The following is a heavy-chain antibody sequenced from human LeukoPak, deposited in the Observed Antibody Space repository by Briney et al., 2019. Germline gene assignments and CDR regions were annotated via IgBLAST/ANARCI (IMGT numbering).Heavy chain of an antibody. CDR2: ISGSGGST. V-gene: IGHV3-23*01. CDR3: AKFKGSGWYSDFDY. J-gene: IGHJ4*02. D-gene: IGHD6-19*01. Sequence: GASLRLSCAASGFTFSSYAMSWVRQAPGKGLEWVSAISGSGGSTYYADSVKGRFTISRDNSKNTLYLQMNSLRAEDTAVYYCAKFKGSGWYSDFDYWGQGTLVTVSS. CDR1: GFTFSSYA.